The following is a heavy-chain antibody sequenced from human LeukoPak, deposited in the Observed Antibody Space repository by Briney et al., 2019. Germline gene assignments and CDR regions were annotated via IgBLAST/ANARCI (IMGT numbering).Heavy chain of an antibody. J-gene: IGHJ4*02. Sequence: GGSLRLSCTASAFTFDDFPMHWVRQAPGKGLVWVSLILKDGSNAFYADSVKGRFTISRDNSGNTLSLQMNSLRAEDTAIYYCARDFHYFFDYCGQGTLVTVSS. CDR2: ILKDGSNA. D-gene: IGHD3-9*01. V-gene: IGHV3-30-3*01. CDR1: AFTFDDFP. CDR3: ARDFHYFFDY.